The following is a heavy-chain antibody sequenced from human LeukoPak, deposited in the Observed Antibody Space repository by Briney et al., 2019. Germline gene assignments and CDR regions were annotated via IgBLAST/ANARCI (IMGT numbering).Heavy chain of an antibody. CDR2: ISAYNGNT. CDR1: GYTFTSYG. V-gene: IGHV1-18*01. J-gene: IGHJ4*02. D-gene: IGHD3-9*01. Sequence: ASVKVSCKASGYTFTSYGISWVRQAPGQGLEWMGWISAYNGNTNYAQKLQGRVTVTTDTSTSTAYMELRSLRSDDTAVYYCAKWGDYDILTGYYDPDYWGQGTLVTVSS. CDR3: AKWGDYDILTGYYDPDY.